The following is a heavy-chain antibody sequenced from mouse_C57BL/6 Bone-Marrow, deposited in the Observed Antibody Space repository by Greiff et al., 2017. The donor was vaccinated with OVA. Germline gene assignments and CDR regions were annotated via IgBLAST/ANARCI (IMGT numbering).Heavy chain of an antibody. CDR2: INPNNGGT. V-gene: IGHV1-26*01. Sequence: VQLQQSGPELVKPGASVKISCKASGYTFTDYYMNWVKQSHGKSLEWIGDINPNNGGTSYNQKFKGKATLTVDKSSSTAYMELRSLTSEDSAVYYCAAPTAQGFAYWGQGTLVTVSA. CDR3: AAPTAQGFAY. J-gene: IGHJ3*01. CDR1: GYTFTDYY. D-gene: IGHD3-2*02.